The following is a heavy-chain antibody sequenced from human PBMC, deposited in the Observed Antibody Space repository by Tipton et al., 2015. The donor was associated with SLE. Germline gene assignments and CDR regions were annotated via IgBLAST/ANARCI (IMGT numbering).Heavy chain of an antibody. CDR3: ARGRGNCGTLGY. CDR1: GYTFTSYD. D-gene: IGHD1-7*01. V-gene: IGHV1-8*01. Sequence: QLVQSGAEVKKPGESLKISCKGSGYTFTSYDINWVRQATGQGLEWMGWMNPNSGNTGYAQKFQGRVTMTRNTSISTAYMELSSRRSEDTAVYYCARGRGNCGTLGYWVQGTLVTVSS. CDR2: MNPNSGNT. J-gene: IGHJ4*02.